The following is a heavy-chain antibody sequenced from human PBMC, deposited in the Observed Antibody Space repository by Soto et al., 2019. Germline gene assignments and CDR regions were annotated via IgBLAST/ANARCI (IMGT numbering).Heavy chain of an antibody. J-gene: IGHJ6*02. CDR2: IYYSGST. D-gene: IGHD7-27*01. Sequence: SETLSLTCTVSGGSISSCYWSWIRQPPGKGLEWIGYIYYSGSTNYNPSLKSRVTISVDTSKNQFSLKLSSVTAADTAVYYCARGITGDYYYYGMDVWGQGTTVTVSS. CDR1: GGSISSCY. CDR3: ARGITGDYYYYGMDV. V-gene: IGHV4-59*01.